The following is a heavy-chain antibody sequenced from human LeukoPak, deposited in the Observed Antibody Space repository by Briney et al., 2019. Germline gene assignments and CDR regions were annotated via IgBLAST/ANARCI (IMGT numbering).Heavy chain of an antibody. V-gene: IGHV4-30-4*01. J-gene: IGHJ5*02. CDR1: GVSISSGDYY. Sequence: SETLSLTCTVSGVSISSGDYYWSWLRQPPGKGLEWIGYIYYSGSTYYNPSLKSRVTISVDTSKNQFSLKLSSVTAADTAVYYCARFYYDSSGYIPLGFDPWGQGTLVTVSS. CDR3: ARFYYDSSGYIPLGFDP. CDR2: IYYSGST. D-gene: IGHD3-22*01.